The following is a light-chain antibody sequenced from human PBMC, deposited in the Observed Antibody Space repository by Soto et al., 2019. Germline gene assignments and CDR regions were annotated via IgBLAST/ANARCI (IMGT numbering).Light chain of an antibody. V-gene: IGLV2-14*01. J-gene: IGLJ1*01. CDR1: SSDVGGYNY. CDR3: SSYTSSSTRV. CDR2: DVS. Sequence: QSVLTQPASVSGSPGQSITFSCTGTSSDVGGYNYVSWYQQHPGKAPKLMIYDVSNRPSGVSNRFSGSKSGNTASLTISGLQAEDEADYYCSSYTSSSTRVFGTGTKVTVL.